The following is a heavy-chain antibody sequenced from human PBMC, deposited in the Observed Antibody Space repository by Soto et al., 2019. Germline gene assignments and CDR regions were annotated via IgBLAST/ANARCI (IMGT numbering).Heavy chain of an antibody. CDR3: ARDGGWELPQGGGMDV. J-gene: IGHJ6*02. CDR2: ISYDGSNK. CDR1: GFTFSSYA. Sequence: QVQLVESGGGVVQPGRSLRLSCAASGFTFSSYAMHWVRQAPGKGLEWVAVISYDGSNKYYADSVKGRFTISRDNSKNTLYLQMNGLRAGDTAVYYCARDGGWELPQGGGMDVWGQGTTVTVSS. V-gene: IGHV3-30-3*01. D-gene: IGHD1-26*01.